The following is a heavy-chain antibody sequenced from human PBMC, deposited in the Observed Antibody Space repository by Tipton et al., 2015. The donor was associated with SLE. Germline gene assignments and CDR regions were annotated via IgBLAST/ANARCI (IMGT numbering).Heavy chain of an antibody. D-gene: IGHD3-22*01. Sequence: TLSLTCTVSGGSISTFYWTWIRQPPGKGLEWIGYIFYSDNTNYNPSLKSRVTISVDTSKNQFSLRLRSVTAADTAVYYCARLAHYNSNWYLGVWGQGSLVTVSS. CDR3: ARLAHYNSNWYLGV. CDR1: GGSISTFY. CDR2: IFYSDNT. J-gene: IGHJ4*02. V-gene: IGHV4-59*08.